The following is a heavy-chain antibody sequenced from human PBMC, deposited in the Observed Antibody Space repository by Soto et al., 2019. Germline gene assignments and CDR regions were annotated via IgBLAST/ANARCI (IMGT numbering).Heavy chain of an antibody. D-gene: IGHD6-6*01. CDR1: GFTLSGYA. V-gene: IGHV3-64*01. CDR3: ARRARPDFYYMAV. CDR2: FSSNGVGT. J-gene: IGHJ6*03. Sequence: EVQLAESGGGLAQPGGSLRLSCAASGFTLSGYAMDWVRQAPGKGLEYVSGFSSNGVGTYYANSVQGRFTISRDNSKNTVYLKMGSLRTEDMAVYYCARRARPDFYYMAVWGKGTTVTVSS.